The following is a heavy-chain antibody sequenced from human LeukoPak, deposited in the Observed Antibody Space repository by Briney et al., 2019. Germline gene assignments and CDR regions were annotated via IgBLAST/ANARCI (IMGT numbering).Heavy chain of an antibody. CDR3: AKVGYCSSTSCPNDY. V-gene: IGHV3-23*01. D-gene: IGHD2-2*01. CDR1: GFTFSSFA. Sequence: PGGSLRLSCAASGFTFSSFAMSWVRQAPGKGLEWVSDISGSGGSTYYADSVKGRFTISRDNSKNTLYLQMNSLRAEDTAVYYCAKVGYCSSTSCPNDYWGQGTLVTVSS. CDR2: ISGSGGST. J-gene: IGHJ4*02.